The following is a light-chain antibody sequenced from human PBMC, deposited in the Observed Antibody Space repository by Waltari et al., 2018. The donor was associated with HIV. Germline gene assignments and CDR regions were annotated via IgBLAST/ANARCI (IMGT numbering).Light chain of an antibody. CDR1: NSALGRY. J-gene: IGLJ3*02. CDR2: DVS. V-gene: IGLV2-14*03. Sequence: QSALTQPPSVSGSPGQSVTISCTGTNSALGRYVSWYQQHPGQAPRLMIFDVSQRPSGISARFSGSKSGTTASLTISGLQTDDEADYFCSSYTGTIKLFGGGTKLTVL. CDR3: SSYTGTIKL.